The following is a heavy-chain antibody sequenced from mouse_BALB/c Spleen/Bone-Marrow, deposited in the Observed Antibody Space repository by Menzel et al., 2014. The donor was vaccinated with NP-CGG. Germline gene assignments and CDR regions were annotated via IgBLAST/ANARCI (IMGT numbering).Heavy chain of an antibody. CDR2: IDPANGNT. Sequence: EVKLVESGAELVKPGASVKLSCTASGFNIKDTYMHWVKQRPEQGLEWIGRIDPANGNTKYDPKSQGKATITAGTSSNTAYLQLSSLTSEDTAVYYCARNYGYGKSFAYWGQGTLVTVSA. V-gene: IGHV14-3*02. J-gene: IGHJ3*01. CDR1: GFNIKDTY. D-gene: IGHD2-2*01. CDR3: ARNYGYGKSFAY.